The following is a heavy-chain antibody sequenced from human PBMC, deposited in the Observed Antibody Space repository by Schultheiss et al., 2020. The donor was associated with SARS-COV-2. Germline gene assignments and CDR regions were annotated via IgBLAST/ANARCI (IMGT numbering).Heavy chain of an antibody. CDR2: IKSKTDGGTT. J-gene: IGHJ4*02. V-gene: IGHV3-15*07. CDR1: GFTFSNAW. Sequence: SCAASGFTFSNAWMNWVRQAPGKGLEWVGRIKSKTDGGTTDYAAPVKGRFTISRDDSKNTLYLQMNSLKTEDTAVYYCTTDLGVVVADVGYWGQGTLVTVSS. D-gene: IGHD2-15*01. CDR3: TTDLGVVVADVGY.